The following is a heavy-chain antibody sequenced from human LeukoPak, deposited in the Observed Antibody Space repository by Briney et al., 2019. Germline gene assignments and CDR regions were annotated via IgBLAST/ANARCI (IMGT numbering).Heavy chain of an antibody. J-gene: IGHJ6*03. D-gene: IGHD6-13*01. V-gene: IGHV4-61*02. CDR3: ARGPSIAAAGSSYYYYMDV. Sequence: SETLSLTCTVSGGSISSGSYYWSWIRQPAGKGLEWIGRIYTSGSTNYNPSLKSRVTISVGTSKNQFSLKLSSVTAADTAVYYCARGPSIAAAGSSYYYYMDVWGKGTTVTVSS. CDR1: GGSISSGSYY. CDR2: IYTSGST.